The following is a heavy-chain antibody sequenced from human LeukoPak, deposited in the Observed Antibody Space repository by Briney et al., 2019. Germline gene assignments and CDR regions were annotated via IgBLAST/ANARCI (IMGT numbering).Heavy chain of an antibody. CDR1: GGSISRNY. Sequence: SETLSLTCTVSGGSISRNYWSWIRQHPGKGLEWIGYIYYSGSTYYNPSLKSRVTISVDTSKNQFSLKLSSVTAADTAVYYCARDRRDGYNWYFDLWGRGTLVTVSS. CDR2: IYYSGST. V-gene: IGHV4-59*06. CDR3: ARDRRDGYNWYFDL. J-gene: IGHJ2*01. D-gene: IGHD5-24*01.